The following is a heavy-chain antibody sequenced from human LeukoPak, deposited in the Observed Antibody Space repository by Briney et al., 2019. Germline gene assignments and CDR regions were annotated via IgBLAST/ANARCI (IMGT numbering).Heavy chain of an antibody. CDR2: FDPEDGET. Sequence: ASVKVSCTVSGYTLTELSMHWVRQAPGKGLEWMGGFDPEDGETIYAQKFQGRVTMTEDTSTDTAYMELSSLRSEDTAVYYCATGSTRRYCSGGSCLFFDYWGQGTLVTVSS. CDR1: GYTLTELS. CDR3: ATGSTRRYCSGGSCLFFDY. J-gene: IGHJ4*02. D-gene: IGHD2-15*01. V-gene: IGHV1-24*01.